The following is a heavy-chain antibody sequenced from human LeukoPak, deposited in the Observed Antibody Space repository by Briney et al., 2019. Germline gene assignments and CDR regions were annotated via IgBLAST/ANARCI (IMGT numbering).Heavy chain of an antibody. CDR2: IYPGDSDT. CDR3: ARLRYCSSTSCYGEFDI. D-gene: IGHD2-2*01. J-gene: IGHJ3*02. Sequence: GESLKISGKGSGYSFTSYWIGWVRQMPGKGLEWMGIIYPGDSDTRYSPSFQGQVTISADKSISTAYLQWSSLKASDTAMYYCARLRYCSSTSCYGEFDIWGQGTMVTVSS. V-gene: IGHV5-51*01. CDR1: GYSFTSYW.